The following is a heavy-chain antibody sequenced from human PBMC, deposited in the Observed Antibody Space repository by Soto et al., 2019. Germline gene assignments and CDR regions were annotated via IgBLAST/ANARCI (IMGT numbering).Heavy chain of an antibody. J-gene: IGHJ2*01. CDR3: ARGWYCGGDCYEWYFDL. D-gene: IGHD2-21*02. Sequence: QVQLVESGGGVVQPGRSLRLSCAASGFTFSSYGMHWVRQAPGTGLEWVAVIWYDGSNKYYADSVKGRFTISRDNSKNTLYPQMNSLRAEDTAVYYCARGWYCGGDCYEWYFDLWGRGTLVTVSS. CDR1: GFTFSSYG. CDR2: IWYDGSNK. V-gene: IGHV3-33*01.